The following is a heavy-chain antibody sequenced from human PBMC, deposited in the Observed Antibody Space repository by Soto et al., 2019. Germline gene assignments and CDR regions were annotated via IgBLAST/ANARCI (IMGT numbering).Heavy chain of an antibody. CDR2: IYYSGST. V-gene: IGHV4-59*01. J-gene: IGHJ5*02. D-gene: IGHD2-2*01. CDR3: ARERPIVVGLGWFDP. Sequence: QVQLQESGPGLVKPSETLSLTCTVSGGSISSYYWSWIRQPPGKGLEWIGYIYYSGSTNYNPSLKSRVTISVDTSKNQFSLKLSSVTAADTAVYYCARERPIVVGLGWFDPWGQGTLVTVSS. CDR1: GGSISSYY.